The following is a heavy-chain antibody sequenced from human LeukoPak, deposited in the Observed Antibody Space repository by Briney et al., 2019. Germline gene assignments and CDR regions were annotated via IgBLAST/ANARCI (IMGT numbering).Heavy chain of an antibody. Sequence: GGSLRLSCAASGFTFSSNYMSWVRQAPGKGLEWVSVIYSGGSTYYADSVKGRFTISRDNSKNTLYLQMNSLRAEDTAVYYCARHSSGFPAPDYWGQGTLVTVSS. CDR3: ARHSSGFPAPDY. V-gene: IGHV3-53*01. CDR1: GFTFSSNY. D-gene: IGHD3-22*01. CDR2: IYSGGST. J-gene: IGHJ4*02.